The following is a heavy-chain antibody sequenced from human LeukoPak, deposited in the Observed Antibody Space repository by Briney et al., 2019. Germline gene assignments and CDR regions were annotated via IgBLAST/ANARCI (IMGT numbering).Heavy chain of an antibody. V-gene: IGHV3-30*04. J-gene: IGHJ4*02. CDR1: GFTLSDYA. CDR2: ISYDGSDK. CDR3: LFGDSQIDY. D-gene: IGHD4-17*01. Sequence: GGSLRLSCAASGFTLSDYAIHWVRQAPGKGLEWVAVISYDGSDKYYADSVKGRFTISRDNSKNTLYVQMNSLRAEDTAVCYCLFGDSQIDYWGQGTLVTVSS.